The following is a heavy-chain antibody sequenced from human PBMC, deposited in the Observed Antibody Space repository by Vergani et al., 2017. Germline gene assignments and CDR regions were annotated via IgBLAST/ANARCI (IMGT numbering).Heavy chain of an antibody. Sequence: QVQLVESGGGVVQPGRSLRLSCAASGFTFSSYGMHWVRQAPGKGLEWVAVISYDGSNKYYADSVKGRFTISRDNSKNTLYLQMNSLRAEDTAVYYCARSKFGVVIVSTGWFDPGGQGTLVTVSS. D-gene: IGHD3-3*01. CDR2: ISYDGSNK. V-gene: IGHV3-30*03. CDR1: GFTFSSYG. CDR3: ARSKFGVVIVSTGWFDP. J-gene: IGHJ5*02.